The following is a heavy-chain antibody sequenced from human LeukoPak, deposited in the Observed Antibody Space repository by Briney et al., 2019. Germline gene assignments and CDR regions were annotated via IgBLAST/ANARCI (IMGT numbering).Heavy chain of an antibody. CDR3: ARLSMVAATSWFDP. Sequence: SETLSLTCAVSGGSISSGGYSWSWLRQPPGKGLEWIGYIYHSGSTYYNPSLKSRVTISVDRSKNQFSLKLSSVTAADTAVYYCARLSMVAATSWFDPWGQGTLVTVSS. J-gene: IGHJ5*02. CDR1: GGSISSGGYS. CDR2: IYHSGST. V-gene: IGHV4-30-2*01. D-gene: IGHD2-15*01.